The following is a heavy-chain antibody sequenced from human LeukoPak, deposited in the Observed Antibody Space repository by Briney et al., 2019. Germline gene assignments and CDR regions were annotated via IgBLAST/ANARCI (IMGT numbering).Heavy chain of an antibody. Sequence: GGSLRLSCAASGFTFSSYSMNWVRQAPGKGLEWVSAISGSGGSTYYADSVKGRFTISRDNSKNTLYLQMNSLRAEDTAVYYCAEETGWTGDHYIDYWGQGTLVTVSS. D-gene: IGHD3/OR15-3a*01. CDR2: ISGSGGST. CDR3: AEETGWTGDHYIDY. CDR1: GFTFSSYS. V-gene: IGHV3-23*01. J-gene: IGHJ4*02.